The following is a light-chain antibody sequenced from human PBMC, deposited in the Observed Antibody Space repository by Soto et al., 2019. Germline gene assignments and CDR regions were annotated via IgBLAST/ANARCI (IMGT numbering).Light chain of an antibody. J-gene: IGKJ2*01. CDR3: QQYYSYPRT. V-gene: IGKV1-8*01. CDR1: QGISSY. Sequence: AIRMTQSPSSFSASTGDRVTITCRASQGISSYLVWYQQKPGKAPKLLIYAASTLQSGVPSRFSGSGSGTDLTLTISCLQSKDFVTYYCQQYYSYPRTFGQETKLSIK. CDR2: AAS.